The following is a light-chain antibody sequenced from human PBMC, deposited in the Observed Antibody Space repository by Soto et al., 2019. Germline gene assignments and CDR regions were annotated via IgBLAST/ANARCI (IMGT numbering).Light chain of an antibody. Sequence: QSALTQPRSVSGSPGQSVTISCTGTSSDVGAYNYVSWHQHHPGKAPKVMIYDVSERPSGVPDRFSGSKSDNKASLTISGLQAEDEADYYCCSYAGSYSWVFGGGTKVTVL. J-gene: IGLJ3*02. CDR3: CSYAGSYSWV. V-gene: IGLV2-11*01. CDR1: SSDVGAYNY. CDR2: DVS.